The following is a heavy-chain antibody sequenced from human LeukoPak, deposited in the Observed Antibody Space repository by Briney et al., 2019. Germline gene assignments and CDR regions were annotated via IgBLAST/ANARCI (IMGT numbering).Heavy chain of an antibody. V-gene: IGHV4-34*01. Sequence: SETLSLTCAVYGGSFSGYYWSWIRQPPGKGPEWIGEINYIGNTIYNPSLKSRVSISVDTSKNQFSLKLSSVTAADTAVYYCARRCYDFWSGYYLCDAFDIWGQGTMVTVSS. D-gene: IGHD3-3*01. CDR3: ARRCYDFWSGYYLCDAFDI. CDR2: INYIGNT. CDR1: GGSFSGYY. J-gene: IGHJ3*02.